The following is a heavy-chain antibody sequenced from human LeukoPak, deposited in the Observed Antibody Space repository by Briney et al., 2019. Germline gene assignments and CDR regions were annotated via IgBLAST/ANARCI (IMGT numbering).Heavy chain of an antibody. V-gene: IGHV4-39*01. Sequence: PSETLSLTCTVSGGSISSSSYYWGWIRQPPGKGLEWIGSIYYSGSTYYNPSLKSRVTISVDTSKNQFSLKLSSVTAADTAVYYCAAGAITMTDYWGQGTLVTVSS. CDR3: AAGAITMTDY. CDR2: IYYSGST. D-gene: IGHD3-22*01. CDR1: GGSISSSSYY. J-gene: IGHJ4*02.